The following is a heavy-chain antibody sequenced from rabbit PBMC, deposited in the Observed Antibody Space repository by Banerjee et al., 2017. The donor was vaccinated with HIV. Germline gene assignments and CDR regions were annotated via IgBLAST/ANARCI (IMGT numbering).Heavy chain of an antibody. CDR3: ARDHTGDITVGDALNL. V-gene: IGHV1S40*01. J-gene: IGHJ4*01. Sequence: QSLEESGGDLVKPGASLTLTCTASGFSFSSSYYMCWVRQAPGKGLEWIACIYAGTNGSTYYASWAKGRFTISRTSSTTVTLQMTSLTAADTATYFCARDHTGDITVGDALNLWGPGTLVTVS. CDR1: GFSFSSSYY. D-gene: IGHD7-1*01. CDR2: IYAGTNGST.